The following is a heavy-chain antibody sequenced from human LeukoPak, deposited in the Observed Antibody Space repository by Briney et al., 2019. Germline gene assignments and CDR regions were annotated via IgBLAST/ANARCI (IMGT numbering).Heavy chain of an antibody. CDR3: AKRAHDWTSNSCYFVSFDC. D-gene: IGHD2-2*01. CDR1: GFIFSSYA. J-gene: IGHJ4*02. Sequence: GGSLRLSCAASGFIFSSYAMSWVRQAPGKGLEWVSVISGSAGSIYYADSVKGRFTISRDNSKNTLYLQMNNLRAEDTAVYYCAKRAHDWTSNSCYFVSFDCWGQGTLVTVSS. CDR2: ISGSAGSI. V-gene: IGHV3-23*01.